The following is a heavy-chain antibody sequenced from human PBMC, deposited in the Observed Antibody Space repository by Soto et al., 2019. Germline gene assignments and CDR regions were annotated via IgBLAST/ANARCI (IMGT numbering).Heavy chain of an antibody. J-gene: IGHJ6*03. Sequence: GGSLRLSCAASGFTFSSYWMHWVRQAPGKGLVWVSRINSDGSSTSYADSVKGRFTISRDNAKNTLYLQMNSLRAEDTAVYYGASCTIFGVDNYMDVWGKGTTVTVSS. CDR1: GFTFSSYW. CDR2: INSDGSST. D-gene: IGHD3-3*01. CDR3: ASCTIFGVDNYMDV. V-gene: IGHV3-74*01.